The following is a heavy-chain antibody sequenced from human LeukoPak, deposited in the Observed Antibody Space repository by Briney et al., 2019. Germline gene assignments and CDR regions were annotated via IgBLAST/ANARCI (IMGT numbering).Heavy chain of an antibody. CDR2: INPDGIAT. V-gene: IGHV3-7*01. D-gene: IGHD3-3*01. J-gene: IGHJ4*02. CDR1: GFNFDAFF. Sequence: PGGSLRLSCAASGFNFDAFFLSWVRQAPGEGLEWVALINPDGIATYYADSVKGRFSISRDNARNLVYLQMRSLTVEDTAVYYCTRDLQTGVGQGYWGQGALVTVSS. CDR3: TRDLQTGVGQGY.